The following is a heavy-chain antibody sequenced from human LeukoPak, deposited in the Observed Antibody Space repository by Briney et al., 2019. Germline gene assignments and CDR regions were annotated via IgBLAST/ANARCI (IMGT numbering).Heavy chain of an antibody. CDR2: INHSGST. D-gene: IGHD1-26*01. J-gene: IGHJ6*03. CDR3: ARVGGSYYYYYYMDV. Sequence: PSETLSLTCTVSGGSISSYYWSWIRQPPGKGLEWIGEINHSGSTNYNPSLKSRVTISVDTSKNQFSLKLSSVTAADTAVYYCARVGGSYYYYYYMDVWGKGTTVTVSS. V-gene: IGHV4-34*01. CDR1: GGSISSYY.